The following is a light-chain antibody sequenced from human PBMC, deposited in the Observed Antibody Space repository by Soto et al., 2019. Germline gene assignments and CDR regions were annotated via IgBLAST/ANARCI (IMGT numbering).Light chain of an antibody. J-gene: IGKJ5*01. Sequence: DIQMTQSPSPLSGSVGDRVTITCQASQGISSYLAWYQQKPGKAPKLLIYAASTLQSGVPSRFSGSGSGTECTLTISSLQPEDFATYYCQQLNSYPPDFGQGTRLEIK. CDR1: QGISSY. V-gene: IGKV1-9*01. CDR3: QQLNSYPPD. CDR2: AAS.